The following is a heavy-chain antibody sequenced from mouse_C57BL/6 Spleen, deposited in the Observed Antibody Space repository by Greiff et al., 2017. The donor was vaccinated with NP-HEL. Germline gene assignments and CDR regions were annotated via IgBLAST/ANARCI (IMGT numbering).Heavy chain of an antibody. CDR1: GYTFTSYW. V-gene: IGHV1-53*01. CDR2: INPSNGGT. J-gene: IGHJ2*01. Sequence: QVQLKQSGTELVKPGASVKLSCKASGYTFTSYWMHWVKQRPGQGLEWIGNINPSNGGTNYNEKFKSKATLTVDKSSSTAYMQLSSLTSEDSAVYYCERGDYDEDFDYWGQGTTLTVSS. CDR3: ERGDYDEDFDY. D-gene: IGHD2-4*01.